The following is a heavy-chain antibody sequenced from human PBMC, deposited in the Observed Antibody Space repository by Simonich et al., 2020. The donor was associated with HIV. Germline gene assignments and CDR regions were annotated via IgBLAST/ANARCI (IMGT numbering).Heavy chain of an antibody. D-gene: IGHD6-13*01. J-gene: IGHJ4*02. V-gene: IGHV1-24*01. CDR2: FDPEDGEK. CDR1: GYTLTELS. CDR3: ATVSRSWSRDGPFFDY. Sequence: QVQLVQSGAEVKKPGASVKVSCKVSGYTLTELSMHWVRQAPGKGLEWMGGFDPEDGEKIYAQKCQGRVTMTEDTSTDTAYMELSSLRSEDTAVYYCATVSRSWSRDGPFFDYWGQGTLVTVSS.